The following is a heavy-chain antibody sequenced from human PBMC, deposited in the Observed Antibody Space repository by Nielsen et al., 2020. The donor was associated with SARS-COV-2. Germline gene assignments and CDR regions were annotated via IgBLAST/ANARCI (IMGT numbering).Heavy chain of an antibody. CDR1: GGTFSSYA. J-gene: IGHJ3*02. CDR2: IIPIFGTA. D-gene: IGHD3-16*01. V-gene: IGHV1-69*13. CDR3: YTFGGAMGGAFDI. Sequence: SVKVSCKASGGTFSSYAISWVRQAPGQGLEWMGGIIPIFGTANYAQKFQGRVTITADESTSTAYMELGSLRSEDTAVYYCYTFGGAMGGAFDIWGQGTMVTVSS.